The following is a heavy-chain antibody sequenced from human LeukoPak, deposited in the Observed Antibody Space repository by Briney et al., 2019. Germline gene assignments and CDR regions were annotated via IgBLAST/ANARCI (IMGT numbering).Heavy chain of an antibody. J-gene: IGHJ4*02. D-gene: IGHD3-10*01. CDR3: ASYYYGSGSAYY. Sequence: PSETLSLTCSVSGDSISSYYWSWIRQPPGKGLEWIGYVYYSGSANYSPSLKSRVTISVDTSKNQFSLKLSSVTAADTAVYYCASYYYGSGSAYYWGQGTLVTVSS. CDR1: GDSISSYY. CDR2: VYYSGSA. V-gene: IGHV4-59*12.